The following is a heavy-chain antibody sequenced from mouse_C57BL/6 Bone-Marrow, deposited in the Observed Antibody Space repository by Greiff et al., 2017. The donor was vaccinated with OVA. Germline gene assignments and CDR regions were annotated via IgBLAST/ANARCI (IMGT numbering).Heavy chain of an antibody. V-gene: IGHV1-69*01. CDR1: GYTFTSYW. CDR2: IDPSDSYT. D-gene: IGHD1-1*01. CDR3: ARIDFTTVAPRDY. J-gene: IGHJ2*01. Sequence: QVHVKQPGAELVMPGASVKLSCKASGYTFTSYWMHWVKQRPGQGLEWIGEIDPSDSYTNYNQKFKGKSTLTVDKSSSTAYMQLSSLTSEDSAVYYCARIDFTTVAPRDYWGQGTTLTVSS.